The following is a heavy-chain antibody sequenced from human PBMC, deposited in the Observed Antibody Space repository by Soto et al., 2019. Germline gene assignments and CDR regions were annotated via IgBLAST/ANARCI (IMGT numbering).Heavy chain of an antibody. Sequence: EVQLVESGGGLVQPGGSLRLSCAASGFTFSSYWMSWVRQAPGKGLEWVAHIKGDGSGIEFVDFVKGRFTISRDNAKNSLFMQMTSLRADDTAVYYCARGHYGLDVWGQGTTVIVSS. CDR1: GFTFSSYW. CDR2: IKGDGSGI. J-gene: IGHJ6*02. V-gene: IGHV3-7*05. CDR3: ARGHYGLDV.